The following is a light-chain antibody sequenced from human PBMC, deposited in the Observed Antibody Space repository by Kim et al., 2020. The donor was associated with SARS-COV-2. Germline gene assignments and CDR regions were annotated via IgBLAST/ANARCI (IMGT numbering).Light chain of an antibody. CDR2: DVS. Sequence: QSALTQPRSVSGSPGQSVTISCTGTSSDVGGYNYVSWYQQHPGKAPKLMIYDVSKRPSGVPDRFSGSKSSNTASLTISGLQAEDEADYYCCSYAGSYTSDVVFGGGTQLTVL. J-gene: IGLJ2*01. V-gene: IGLV2-11*01. CDR3: CSYAGSYTSDVV. CDR1: SSDVGGYNY.